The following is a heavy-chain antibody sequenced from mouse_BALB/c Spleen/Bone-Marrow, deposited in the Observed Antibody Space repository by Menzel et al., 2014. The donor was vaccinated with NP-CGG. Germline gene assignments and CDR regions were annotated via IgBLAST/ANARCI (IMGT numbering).Heavy chain of an antibody. Sequence: VQLQQSGAELVRPGSSVKISCKASGYVFSSYWMSWVKQRPGQGLEWIGQIYPGDGDTNYNGKFKGKATLTADKSSSRAYMQLSSLTSEDSAVYFCARKYGDYWGQGTTLTVSS. D-gene: IGHD2-10*02. CDR3: ARKYGDY. CDR2: IYPGDGDT. J-gene: IGHJ2*01. V-gene: IGHV1-80*01. CDR1: GYVFSSYW.